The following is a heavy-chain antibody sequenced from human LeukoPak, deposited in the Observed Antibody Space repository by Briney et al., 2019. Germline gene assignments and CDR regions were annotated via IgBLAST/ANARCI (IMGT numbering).Heavy chain of an antibody. CDR1: GFTFSSYS. V-gene: IGHV3-21*01. D-gene: IGHD3-9*01. Sequence: GGSLRLSCAASGFTFSSYSMNWVRQAPGKGLEWVSSISSSSSYIYYADSVKGRFTISRDNAKNSLYLQMNSLRAEDTAVYYCARDLHDILTGSFEYWGQGTLVTVSS. CDR3: ARDLHDILTGSFEY. J-gene: IGHJ4*02. CDR2: ISSSSSYI.